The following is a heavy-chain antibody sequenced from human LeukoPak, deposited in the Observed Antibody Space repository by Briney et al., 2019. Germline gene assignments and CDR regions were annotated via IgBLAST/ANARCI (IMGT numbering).Heavy chain of an antibody. J-gene: IGHJ4*02. CDR3: ARATGRNFDY. Sequence: SETLSPTCTVSGGSISSYYWSWIRQPPGKGLEWIGYIYYSGSTNYNPSLKSRVTISLDTSKNQFSLKLSSVTAADTAVYYCARATGRNFDYWGQGTLVTVSS. D-gene: IGHD4-11*01. CDR1: GGSISSYY. V-gene: IGHV4-59*01. CDR2: IYYSGST.